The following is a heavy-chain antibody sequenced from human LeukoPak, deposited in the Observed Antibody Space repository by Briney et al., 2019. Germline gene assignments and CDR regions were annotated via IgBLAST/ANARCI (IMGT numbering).Heavy chain of an antibody. CDR2: IYYSGST. Sequence: SETLSLTCTVSGGSISSSSYYWGWIRQPPGKGLEWIGSIYYSGSTYYNPSLKSRVTISVDTSKNQFSLKLSSVTAAGTAVYYCARHLFMFTDYDYVWGSYRYNNVQFDYWGQGTLVTVSS. V-gene: IGHV4-39*01. D-gene: IGHD3-16*02. CDR3: ARHLFMFTDYDYVWGSYRYNNVQFDY. J-gene: IGHJ4*02. CDR1: GGSISSSSYY.